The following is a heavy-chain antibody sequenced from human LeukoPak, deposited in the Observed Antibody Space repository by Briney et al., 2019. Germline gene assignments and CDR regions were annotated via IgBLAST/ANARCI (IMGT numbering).Heavy chain of an antibody. J-gene: IGHJ5*02. CDR3: ARGGDGMVLGLNWFDP. CDR1: GYTFTSYD. D-gene: IGHD3-10*01. V-gene: IGHV1-8*01. CDR2: MNPNSGNT. Sequence: ASVKVSCKASGYTFTSYDINWVRQATGQGLEWMGWMNPNSGNTGYAQKFQGRVTMTRNTSIGTAYMELSSLRSEDTAVYYCARGGDGMVLGLNWFDPWGQGTLVTVSS.